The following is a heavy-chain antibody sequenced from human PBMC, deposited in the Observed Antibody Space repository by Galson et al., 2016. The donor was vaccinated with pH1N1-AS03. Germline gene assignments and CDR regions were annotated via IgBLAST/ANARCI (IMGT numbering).Heavy chain of an antibody. D-gene: IGHD6-25*01. J-gene: IGHJ3*02. CDR1: GYTFSTYG. CDR2: ISGYDDDT. CDR3: ARDRGFRPATFDI. V-gene: IGHV1-18*04. Sequence: SVKVSCKASGYTFSTYGVSWVRQAPGQGLEWMGWISGYDDDTHYAQNVAGRVTMTTDKSTSTVYMELGSLRSDDTAVYYCARDRGFRPATFDIWGQGTWVTVPS.